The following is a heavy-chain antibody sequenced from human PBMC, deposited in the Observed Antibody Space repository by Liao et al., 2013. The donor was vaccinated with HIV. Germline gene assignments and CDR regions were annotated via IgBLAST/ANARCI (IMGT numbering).Heavy chain of an antibody. Sequence: QLQLQESGPGLVKPSETLSLTCSVSGGSISSSSYYWGWIRQPPGKGLEWIGSIYYSGSSYYNPSLKSRVTTSVDTSQNKFSLKLSSVTAADTAVYYCARSSSRHSTRGTDWFDPWGQGTLVTVSS. CDR3: ARSSSRHSTRGTDWFDP. CDR1: GGSISSSSYY. V-gene: IGHV4-39*07. CDR2: IYYSGSS. D-gene: IGHD2/OR15-2a*01. J-gene: IGHJ5*02.